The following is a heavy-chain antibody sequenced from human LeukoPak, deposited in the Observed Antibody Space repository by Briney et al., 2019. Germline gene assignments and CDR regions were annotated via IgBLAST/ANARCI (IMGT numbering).Heavy chain of an antibody. J-gene: IGHJ5*02. CDR3: ARGNWNWFDP. CDR1: GGSISSGSYY. Sequence: SETLSLTCTVSGGSISSGSYYWSWIRQPAGKGLEWIGRIYTSGSTNYNPSLKSRVTISVDTSKNQSSLKLSSVTAADTAVYYCARGNWNWFDPWGQGTLVTVSS. V-gene: IGHV4-61*02. CDR2: IYTSGST. D-gene: IGHD1-1*01.